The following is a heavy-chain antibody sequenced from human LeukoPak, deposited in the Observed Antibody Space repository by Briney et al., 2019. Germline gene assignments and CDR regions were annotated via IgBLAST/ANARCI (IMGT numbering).Heavy chain of an antibody. CDR1: GGSISSGSYY. D-gene: IGHD2-2*01. V-gene: IGHV4-61*02. CDR2: IYISGST. CDR3: ARETGEVPAAPIDY. Sequence: SETLSLTCTVSGGSISSGSYYWSWIRQPAGKGLEWIGRIYISGSTNYNPSLKSRVTISVDTSKNQFSLKLSSVTAADTAVYYCARETGEVPAAPIDYWGQGTLVTVSS. J-gene: IGHJ4*02.